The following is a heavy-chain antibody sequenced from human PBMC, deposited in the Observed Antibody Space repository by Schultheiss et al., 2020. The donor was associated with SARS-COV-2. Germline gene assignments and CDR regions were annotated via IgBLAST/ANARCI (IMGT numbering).Heavy chain of an antibody. CDR2: ISYDGSNK. D-gene: IGHD4-11*01. J-gene: IGHJ6*02. CDR3: ASPDYSKGDYYYYGMDV. Sequence: GESLKISCAASGFTFSSYGMHWVRQAPGKGLEWVAVISYDGSNKYCADSVKGRFTISRDNSKNTLYLQMNSLRAEDTAVYYCASPDYSKGDYYYYGMDVWGQGTTVTVSS. V-gene: IGHV3-30*03. CDR1: GFTFSSYG.